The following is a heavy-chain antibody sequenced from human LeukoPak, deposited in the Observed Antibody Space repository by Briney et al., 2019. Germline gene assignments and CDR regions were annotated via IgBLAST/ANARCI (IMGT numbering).Heavy chain of an antibody. CDR3: ARVVLGRRWLQTSYYYGMDV. CDR1: GGTFSSYA. V-gene: IGHV1-69*01. Sequence: GASVKVSCTASGGTFSSYAISWVRQAPGQGLEWMGGIIPIFGTANYAQKFQGRVTITADESTSTAYLELSSLTSEDTAMYYCARVVLGRRWLQTSYYYGMDVWGQGTTVTVSS. D-gene: IGHD5-24*01. CDR2: IIPIFGTA. J-gene: IGHJ6*02.